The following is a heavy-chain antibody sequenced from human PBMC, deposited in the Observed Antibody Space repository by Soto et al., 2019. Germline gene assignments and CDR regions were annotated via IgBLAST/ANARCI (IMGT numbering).Heavy chain of an antibody. CDR1: GYSFTSYD. CDR2: ISGYNGNT. D-gene: IGHD6-19*01. Sequence: QVQLVQSGGEVTKTGASVKVSCKASGYSFTSYDITWVRQAPGQGLEWMGWISGYNGNTNYAQNIQGRVTMTTDTSTNTAYMELRSLRSDDTAVYYCARWKSTGWYSIYYWGQGTLVTVSS. J-gene: IGHJ4*02. V-gene: IGHV1-18*04. CDR3: ARWKSTGWYSIYY.